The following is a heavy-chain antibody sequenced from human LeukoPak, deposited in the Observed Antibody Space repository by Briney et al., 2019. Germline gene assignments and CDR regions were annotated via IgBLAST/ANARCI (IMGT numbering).Heavy chain of an antibody. CDR3: ARDLVDTAMAQDY. D-gene: IGHD5-18*01. J-gene: IGHJ4*02. Sequence: GGSLRLSCAASGFTVSSNYMSWVRQAPGKGLEWVSVIYSGGSTYYADSVKGRFTISRDNSKNTLYLQMNSLRAEDTAVYYCARDLVDTAMAQDYWGQGTLVTVSS. V-gene: IGHV3-53*01. CDR2: IYSGGST. CDR1: GFTVSSNY.